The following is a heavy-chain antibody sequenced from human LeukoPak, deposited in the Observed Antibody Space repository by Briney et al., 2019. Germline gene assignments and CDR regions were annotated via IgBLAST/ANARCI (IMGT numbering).Heavy chain of an antibody. J-gene: IGHJ4*02. D-gene: IGHD3-10*01. CDR2: ISSSSSTI. V-gene: IGHV3-48*04. Sequence: PGGSLRLSCAASGFTFSSYSMNWVRQAPGKGLEWVSYISSSSSTIYYADSVKGRFTISRDNAKNSLYLQMNSLRAEDTAVYYCARDPVGEGYYPYYFDYWGQGTLVTVSS. CDR3: ARDPVGEGYYPYYFDY. CDR1: GFTFSSYS.